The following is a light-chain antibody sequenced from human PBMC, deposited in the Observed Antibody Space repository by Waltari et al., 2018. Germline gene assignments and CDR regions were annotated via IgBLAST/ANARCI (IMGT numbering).Light chain of an antibody. Sequence: TQDPAVSVAMGQTVRITCQGDSLRSYYARWYQPRPGQAPILIMYDKNNRPSGVPDRFSGSSSDNTASLTITGAQAEDEGHYYCHSRDASGVGGTFGGGTKLTVL. CDR1: SLRSYY. CDR3: HSRDASGVGGT. CDR2: DKN. V-gene: IGLV3-19*01. J-gene: IGLJ2*01.